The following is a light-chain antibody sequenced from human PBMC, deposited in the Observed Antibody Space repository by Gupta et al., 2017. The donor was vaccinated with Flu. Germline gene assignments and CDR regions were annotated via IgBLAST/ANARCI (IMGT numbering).Light chain of an antibody. CDR2: GAC. CDR1: QSIRTN. J-gene: IGKJ4*01. Sequence: EIVMTQSPATLSVSPGERATLSCRASQSIRTNLAWYQQRPGQAPRLLIHGACSRDTGTPARFSGSVYGTEFTLTISSRQSEDSGVYYCQQYKNWPPVTFGGGTMVEIK. V-gene: IGKV3-15*01. CDR3: QQYKNWPPVT.